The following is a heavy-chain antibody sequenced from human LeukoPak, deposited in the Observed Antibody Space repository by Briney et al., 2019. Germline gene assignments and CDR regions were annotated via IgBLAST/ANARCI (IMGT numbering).Heavy chain of an antibody. D-gene: IGHD5-18*01. V-gene: IGHV3-74*01. CDR1: GFSFSNDW. CDR2: ISADGTTT. J-gene: IGHJ3*02. Sequence: QPGGSLRLSCAVSGFSFSNDWMHWVRRAPGKGLLWVSRISADGTTTNYADSVKGRFTISRDNAKNTLYLQMDSLRADDTAVYYCARSRGYTFHIWGQGTLVTVSS. CDR3: ARSRGYTFHI.